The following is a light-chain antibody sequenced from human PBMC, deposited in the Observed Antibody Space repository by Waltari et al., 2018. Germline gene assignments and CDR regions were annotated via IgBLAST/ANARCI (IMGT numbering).Light chain of an antibody. V-gene: IGKV1-39*01. CDR2: AAS. CDR3: HQTYSSPQT. Sequence: DIQMTQSPSSLSASVGDRVTITCRASQTIGSYLIWYQHKPGKAPKVLIYAASSSQSGVPSRFSGSGSGTDFTLTISSLQPEDFATYYCHQTYSSPQTFGQGTKLEIK. J-gene: IGKJ2*01. CDR1: QTIGSY.